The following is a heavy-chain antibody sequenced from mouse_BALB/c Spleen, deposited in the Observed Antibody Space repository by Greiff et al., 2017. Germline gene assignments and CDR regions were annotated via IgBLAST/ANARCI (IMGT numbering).Heavy chain of an antibody. V-gene: IGHV7-1*02. CDR1: GFTFSDFY. J-gene: IGHJ3*01. CDR2: SRNKANDYTT. D-gene: IGHD1-1*01. Sequence: EVKLMESGGGLVQPGGSLRLSCATSGFTFSDFYMEWVRQPPGKRLEWIAASRNKANDYTTEYSASVKGRFIVSRDTSQSILYLQMNALRAEDTAIYYCARDAPANYYGSSPFAYWGQGTLVTVSA. CDR3: ARDAPANYYGSSPFAY.